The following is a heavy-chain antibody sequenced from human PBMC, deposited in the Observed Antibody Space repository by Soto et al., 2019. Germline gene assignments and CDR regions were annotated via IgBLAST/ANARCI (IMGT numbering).Heavy chain of an antibody. CDR3: AREGLESSSAAGRYDY. V-gene: IGHV1-18*01. CDR2: ISAYNGNT. CDR1: GYTFTSYG. D-gene: IGHD6-6*01. Sequence: GASVKVSCKASGYTFTSYGISWVRQAPGQGLEWMGWISAYNGNTNYAQKLQGRVTMTTDTSTSTAYMELRSLRSDDTAVYYCAREGLESSSAAGRYDYWGQGTLVTVSS. J-gene: IGHJ4*02.